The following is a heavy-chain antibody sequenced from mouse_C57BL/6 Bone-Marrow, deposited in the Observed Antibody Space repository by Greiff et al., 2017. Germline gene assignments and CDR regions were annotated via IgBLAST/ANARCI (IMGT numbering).Heavy chain of an antibody. Sequence: QVQLKQPGAELVRPGSSVKLSCKASGYTFTSYWMHWVKQRPIQGLEWIGNIDPSDSETHYNQKFKDKATLTVDKSSSTAYMQLSSLTSEDSAVYYCALYYYGSSYDYFDYWGQVTTLSVSS. V-gene: IGHV1-52*01. J-gene: IGHJ2*01. CDR2: IDPSDSET. CDR1: GYTFTSYW. CDR3: ALYYYGSSYDYFDY. D-gene: IGHD1-1*01.